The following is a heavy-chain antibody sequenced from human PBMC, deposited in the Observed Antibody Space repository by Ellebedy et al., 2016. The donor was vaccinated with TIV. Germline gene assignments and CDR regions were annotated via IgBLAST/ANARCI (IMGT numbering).Heavy chain of an antibody. J-gene: IGHJ4*02. Sequence: GGSLRLSXVASGFTFNSYAMGWVRQAPGKGLEWVSSIGGSGGDTHYADSVKGRFSISRDNSKNTLSLQMNILRADDTDVYYCAREDYYDSYGYFVYWGQGTLVTVSS. CDR1: GFTFNSYA. D-gene: IGHD3-22*01. CDR2: IGGSGGDT. CDR3: AREDYYDSYGYFVY. V-gene: IGHV3-23*01.